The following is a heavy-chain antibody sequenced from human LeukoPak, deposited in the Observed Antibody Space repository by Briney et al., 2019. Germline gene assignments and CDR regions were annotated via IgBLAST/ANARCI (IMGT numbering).Heavy chain of an antibody. CDR2: INGDGSST. V-gene: IGHV3-74*01. CDR1: GFTFSSYW. CDR3: ARVLAARPFDY. Sequence: PGGSLRLSCAASGFTFSSYWMHWVREVPGKGPAWVSRINGDGSSTSYADSVKGRFTISRDNAKNTLYLQMNSLRVEDTAVYYCARVLAARPFDYWGQGTLVTVTS. J-gene: IGHJ4*02. D-gene: IGHD6-6*01.